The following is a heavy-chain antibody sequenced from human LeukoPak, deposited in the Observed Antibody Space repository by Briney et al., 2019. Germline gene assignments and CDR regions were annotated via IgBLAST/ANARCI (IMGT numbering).Heavy chain of an antibody. J-gene: IGHJ3*02. CDR2: MNPNSGNT. Sequence: ASVKVSCKASGYTFTSYDINWVRQATGQGHEWMGWMNPNSGNTGYAQKFQGRVTMTRNTSISTAYMELSSLRSEDTAVYYCARLNMVRGVKYAFDIWGQGTMVTVSS. D-gene: IGHD3-10*01. V-gene: IGHV1-8*01. CDR1: GYTFTSYD. CDR3: ARLNMVRGVKYAFDI.